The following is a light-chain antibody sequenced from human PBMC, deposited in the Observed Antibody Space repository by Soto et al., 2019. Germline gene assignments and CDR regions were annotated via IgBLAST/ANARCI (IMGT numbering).Light chain of an antibody. CDR2: DST. J-gene: IGKJ5*01. CDR1: QSIHTS. Sequence: EIVFTQSPGTLSLSPGERATLSCRASQSIHTSLAWYQQKSGKPPRLVIYDSTLRANGVPDRFGGSRSGTEFTLTINSLEPEDFAVYYCQQRNVWPTITFGQGTRLEIK. CDR3: QQRNVWPTIT. V-gene: IGKV3-11*01.